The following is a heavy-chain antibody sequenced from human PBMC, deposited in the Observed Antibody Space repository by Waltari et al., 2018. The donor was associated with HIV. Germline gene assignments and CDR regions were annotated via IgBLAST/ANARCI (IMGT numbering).Heavy chain of an antibody. J-gene: IGHJ3*02. CDR3: TSGFRISMFGGLILPPSLHSFDI. CDR2: IKTQTEGGTT. V-gene: IGHV3-15*01. CDR1: GFTLSNAW. Sequence: EVQLVESGGGLVEPGGSLRLSCSASGFTLSNAWMTWVRQAPGKGLEWVGHIKTQTEGGTTDYAAPVKGRFTISTDDSNNTLYLQMNSLKTEDTAVYYCTSGFRISMFGGLILPPSLHSFDIWGQGTMVTVSS. D-gene: IGHD3-10*01.